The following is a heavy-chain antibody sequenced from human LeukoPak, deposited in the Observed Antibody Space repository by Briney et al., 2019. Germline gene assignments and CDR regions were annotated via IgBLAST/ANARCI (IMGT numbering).Heavy chain of an antibody. V-gene: IGHV3-49*04. J-gene: IGHJ4*02. CDR1: GFTFGDYA. D-gene: IGHD5-24*01. CDR2: IRSKAYGGTT. CDR3: AWVLNGCLDY. Sequence: TGGSLRLSCTASGFTFGDYAMSWVRQAPGKGLEWVGFIRSKAYGGTTEYAASVKGRFTISRDYSKSIAYLHMNSLKTEDTAVYYCAWVLNGCLDYWGQGTLVTVSS.